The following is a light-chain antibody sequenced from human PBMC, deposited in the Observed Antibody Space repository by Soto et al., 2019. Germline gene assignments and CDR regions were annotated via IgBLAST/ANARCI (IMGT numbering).Light chain of an antibody. J-gene: IGKJ1*01. CDR3: HQYGSSAWT. Sequence: EIGLTQSPGTLSLSPWERATLSCRASQRISNSYLAWYQQKPGQAPRLLIYDASNRATGIPDRFSGSGSGTDFTLIITRLEPEDFAVYYCHQYGSSAWTFGQGTKVDI. CDR2: DAS. CDR1: QRISNSY. V-gene: IGKV3-20*01.